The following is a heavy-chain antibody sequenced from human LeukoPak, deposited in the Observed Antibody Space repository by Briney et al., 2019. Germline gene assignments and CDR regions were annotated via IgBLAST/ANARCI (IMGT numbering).Heavy chain of an antibody. J-gene: IGHJ4*02. Sequence: SETLSLTCAVYGGSFSGDYWSWIRQPPGKGLEWIGEINHSGSTNYNPSLKSRVTISVDTSKNQFSLKLSSVTAADTAVYYCARTAAAGRGVYYFDYWGQGTLVTVSS. V-gene: IGHV4-34*01. CDR1: GGSFSGDY. D-gene: IGHD6-13*01. CDR2: INHSGST. CDR3: ARTAAAGRGVYYFDY.